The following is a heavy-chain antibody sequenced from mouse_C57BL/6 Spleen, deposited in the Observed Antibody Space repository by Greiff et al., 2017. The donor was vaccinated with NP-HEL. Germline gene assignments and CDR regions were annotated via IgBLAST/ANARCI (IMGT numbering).Heavy chain of an antibody. CDR1: GYAFSSYW. J-gene: IGHJ2*01. Sequence: QVHVKQSGAELVKPGASVKISCKASGYAFSSYWMNWVKQRPGKGLEWIGQIYPGDGDTNYNGKFKGKATLTADKSSSTAYMQLSSLTSEDSAVYFCARFPPYYYGHYFDYWGQGTTLTVSS. D-gene: IGHD1-1*01. V-gene: IGHV1-80*01. CDR3: ARFPPYYYGHYFDY. CDR2: IYPGDGDT.